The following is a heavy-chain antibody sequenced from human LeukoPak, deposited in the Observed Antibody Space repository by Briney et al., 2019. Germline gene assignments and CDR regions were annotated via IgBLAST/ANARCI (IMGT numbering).Heavy chain of an antibody. CDR1: GGSISSYY. CDR2: IYYSGST. V-gene: IGHV4-59*01. CDR3: ARSVEGYCRGGSCYSYTYYMDV. Sequence: SETLSLTCTVSGGSISSYYWSWIRQPPGKGLEWIGYIYYSGSTNYNPSLKSRVTISVDTSKNQFSLKLSSVTAADTAVYYCARSVEGYCRGGSCYSYTYYMDVWGKGTTVTVSS. D-gene: IGHD2-15*01. J-gene: IGHJ6*03.